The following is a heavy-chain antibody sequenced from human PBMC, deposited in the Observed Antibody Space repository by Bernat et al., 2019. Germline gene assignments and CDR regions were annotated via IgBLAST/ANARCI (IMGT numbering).Heavy chain of an antibody. D-gene: IGHD3/OR15-3a*01. Sequence: QVQLMQSGAEVKKPGASVKVSCKASGYTFTSYYMHWVRQAPGQGLEWLGVINSSGGSATYAHKVQGRVTMTRDTSTGTVYMELSSLRSEDTGVYYCERVIGRGASPDALDIWGQGTMVTVSS. V-gene: IGHV1-46*01. CDR2: INSSGGSA. CDR3: ERVIGRGASPDALDI. J-gene: IGHJ3*02. CDR1: GYTFTSYY.